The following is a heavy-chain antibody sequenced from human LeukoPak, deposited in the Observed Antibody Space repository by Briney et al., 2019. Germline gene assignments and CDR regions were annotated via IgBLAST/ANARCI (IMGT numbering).Heavy chain of an antibody. D-gene: IGHD3-3*01. J-gene: IGHJ4*02. V-gene: IGHV1-18*01. CDR2: ITTYNGNT. CDR3: ERGPYYDSWSGAGY. Sequence: ASVKVSCKASGYTFRDFGISWVRQAPGQGLEWMGWITTYNGNTNYIQKLQGRVTMTTDTSTSTAYMELRSLRSDDTAVYYCERGPYYDSWSGAGYWGQGTLVTVSS. CDR1: GYTFRDFG.